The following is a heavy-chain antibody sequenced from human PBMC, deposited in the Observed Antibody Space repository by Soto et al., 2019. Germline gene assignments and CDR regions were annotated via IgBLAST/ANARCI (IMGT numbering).Heavy chain of an antibody. J-gene: IGHJ4*02. CDR1: GFTFSSYA. CDR3: RYDSSGYYSYYFDY. CDR2: ISGSGGST. D-gene: IGHD3-22*01. V-gene: IGHV3-23*01. Sequence: PGGSLRLSCAASGFTFSSYAMSWVRQAPGKGLEWVSAISGSGGSTYYADSVKGRFTISRDNSKNTLYLQMNSLRAEDTAVYYCRYDSSGYYSYYFDYWGQGTLVTVSS.